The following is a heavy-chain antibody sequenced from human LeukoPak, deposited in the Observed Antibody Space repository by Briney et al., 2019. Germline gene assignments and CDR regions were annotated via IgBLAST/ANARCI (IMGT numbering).Heavy chain of an antibody. D-gene: IGHD1-14*01. CDR2: IWYDGSNK. CDR1: GFSFSSHA. V-gene: IGHV3-33*01. Sequence: GRSLRLSCEASGFSFSSHAMQWVRQAPGKGLEWVALIWYDGSNKYYADSVQGRFTISRDNSKNTLYLQMNSLRAEDTAVYYCAIDKGNHPNNWLDPWGQGTLVTVSS. CDR3: AIDKGNHPNNWLDP. J-gene: IGHJ5*02.